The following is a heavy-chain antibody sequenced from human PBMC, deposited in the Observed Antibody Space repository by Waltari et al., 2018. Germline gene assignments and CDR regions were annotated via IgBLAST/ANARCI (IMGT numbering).Heavy chain of an antibody. V-gene: IGHV1-24*01. D-gene: IGHD1-26*01. J-gene: IGHJ6*02. CDR3: ATVFLGVTNYYYGMDV. Sequence: QVQLVQSGAEVKKPGASVKVSCKVSGYTLTELSMHWVRQAPGKGLEWMGGFDPEDGETIDADKFQGRVTITADTSTDTAYMELSSLRSEDTAVYYCATVFLGVTNYYYGMDVWGQGTTVTVSS. CDR2: FDPEDGET. CDR1: GYTLTELS.